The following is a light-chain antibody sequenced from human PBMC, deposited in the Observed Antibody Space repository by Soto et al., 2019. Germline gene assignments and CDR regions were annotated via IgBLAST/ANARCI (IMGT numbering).Light chain of an antibody. CDR3: QQYSSSPGT. CDR2: GAS. CDR1: QSASSSY. V-gene: IGKV3-20*01. J-gene: IGKJ1*01. Sequence: EIVSTQSPGTLSLSPGERATLSCRARQSASSSYLAWYQQKPGQAPRLLIYGASSRATGIPDRFSGSGSGTDFTLTISRLEPEDFAVYYCQQYSSSPGTFGQGTKVEIK.